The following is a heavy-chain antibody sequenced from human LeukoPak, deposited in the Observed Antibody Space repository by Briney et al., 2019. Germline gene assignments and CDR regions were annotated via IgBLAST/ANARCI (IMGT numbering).Heavy chain of an antibody. D-gene: IGHD3-10*01. J-gene: IGHJ5*02. Sequence: PGGSLRLSCAASGFTVSSNYMSWVRQAPGKGLEWVSVIYSGGSTYYADSVKGRFTISRDNSKNTLYLQMSSLRAEDTAVYYCAKSMDYYGSGTWFDPWGQGTLVTVSS. CDR2: IYSGGST. CDR1: GFTVSSNY. CDR3: AKSMDYYGSGTWFDP. V-gene: IGHV3-53*01.